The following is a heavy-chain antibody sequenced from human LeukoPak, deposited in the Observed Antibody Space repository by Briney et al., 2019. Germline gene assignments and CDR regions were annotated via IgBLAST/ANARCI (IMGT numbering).Heavy chain of an antibody. D-gene: IGHD6-13*01. CDR3: ARGGPEYSSSWYYYGMDV. Sequence: ASVKVSCKASGYTFTSYAMNWVRQAPGQGLEWMGWINTNTGNPTYAQGFTGRFAFSLDTSVSTAYLQISSLKAEDTAVYYCARGGPEYSSSWYYYGMDVWGQGTTVTVSS. J-gene: IGHJ6*02. V-gene: IGHV7-4-1*02. CDR1: GYTFTSYA. CDR2: INTNTGNP.